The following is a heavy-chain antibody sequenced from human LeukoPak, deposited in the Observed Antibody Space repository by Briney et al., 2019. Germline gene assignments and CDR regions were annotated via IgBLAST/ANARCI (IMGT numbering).Heavy chain of an antibody. CDR3: ARDNTWSLDY. J-gene: IGHJ4*02. Sequence: GGSLRLSCAASRFTFSRYGIHWVRQAPGKGLEWLAHMSPDGIHEFYADSVKGRFTISRDSSRDTMYLQMDSLRAEDTAVYYCARDNTWSLDYWGQGPLVTVS. V-gene: IGHV3-30*03. CDR2: MSPDGIHE. CDR1: RFTFSRYG. D-gene: IGHD2/OR15-2a*01.